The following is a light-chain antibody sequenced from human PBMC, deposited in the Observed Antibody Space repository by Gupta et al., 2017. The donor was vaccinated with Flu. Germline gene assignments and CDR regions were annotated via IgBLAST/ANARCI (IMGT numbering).Light chain of an antibody. J-gene: IGKJ4*01. CDR2: LGE. CDR1: QRLLYTNKDKY. Sequence: CRSSQRLLYTNKDKYLDWWQQKPGQSPQLLIFLGENRAYGGADRFSASGACTDFTLHISRVQRADVGVYYCMQTLHTPLYTFGGGTKVES. V-gene: IGKV2-28*01. CDR3: MQTLHTPLYT.